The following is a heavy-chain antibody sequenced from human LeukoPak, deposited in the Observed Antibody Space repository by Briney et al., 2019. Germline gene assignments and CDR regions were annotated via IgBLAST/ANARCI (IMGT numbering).Heavy chain of an antibody. Sequence: ASVKVSCKASGYTFTSYYMHWVRQAPGQGLEWMGIINPSGGSTSYAQKFQGRVTMTRDMSTSTVYMELSSLRSEDTAVYYCATCTSCYTHYYYYMDVWGKGTTVTVS. CDR3: ATCTSCYTHYYYYMDV. CDR2: INPSGGST. V-gene: IGHV1-46*01. D-gene: IGHD2-2*02. J-gene: IGHJ6*03. CDR1: GYTFTSYY.